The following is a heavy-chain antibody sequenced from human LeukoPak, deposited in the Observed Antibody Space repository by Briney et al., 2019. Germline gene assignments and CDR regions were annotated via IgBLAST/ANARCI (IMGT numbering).Heavy chain of an antibody. V-gene: IGHV4-59*01. J-gene: IGHJ3*02. Sequence: SETLSLTCTVSGGSISSYYWSWIRQPPGKGLEWIGYIYYSGSTNYNPSLKSRVTISVDTSKNRFSLKLSSVTAADTAVYYCARGSGYSARRGAFDIWGQGTMVTVSS. CDR3: ARGSGYSARRGAFDI. CDR1: GGSISSYY. CDR2: IYYSGST. D-gene: IGHD3-22*01.